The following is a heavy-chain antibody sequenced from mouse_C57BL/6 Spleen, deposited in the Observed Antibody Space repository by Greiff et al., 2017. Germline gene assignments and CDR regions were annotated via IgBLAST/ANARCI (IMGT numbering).Heavy chain of an antibody. Sequence: VQLQQPGAELVKPGASVKMSCKASGYTFTSYWITWVKQRPGQGLEWIGDIYPGSGSTNYNEKFKSKATLTVDTSSSTAYMQLSSLTSEDSAGYYCARGGFYDYDWYFDVWGTGTTVTVSS. CDR2: IYPGSGST. D-gene: IGHD2-4*01. CDR3: ARGGFYDYDWYFDV. V-gene: IGHV1-55*01. J-gene: IGHJ1*03. CDR1: GYTFTSYW.